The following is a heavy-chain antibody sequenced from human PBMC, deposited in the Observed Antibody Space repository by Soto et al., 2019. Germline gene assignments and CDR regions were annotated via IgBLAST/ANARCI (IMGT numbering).Heavy chain of an antibody. CDR1: RGTFSSYA. CDR2: IIPIFGTA. V-gene: IGHV1-69*13. CDR3: ASLRQDYYYYYGMDV. Sequence: SVKVSCKDSRGTFSSYAISWARQAPGQGLEWMGGIIPIFGTANYAQKFQGRVTITADESTSTAYMELSSLGSEDTAVYYCASLRQDYYYYYGMDVWGQGTTVTVSS. J-gene: IGHJ6*02.